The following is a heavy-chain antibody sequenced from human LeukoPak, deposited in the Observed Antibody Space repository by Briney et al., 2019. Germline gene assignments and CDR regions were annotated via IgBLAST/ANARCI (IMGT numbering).Heavy chain of an antibody. V-gene: IGHV4-59*01. J-gene: IGHJ4*02. CDR2: IYYTGTT. CDR1: GDSISGYY. D-gene: IGHD1-1*01. Sequence: SETLSLTCTVSGDSISGYYWGWMRPPTGEGLEWMGYIYYTGTTNYNPSLKSRVSISVDTSKNQFSLKLRSVTAADAAVYYCTKVGTGTVDYWGQGTLVTVSS. CDR3: TKVGTGTVDY.